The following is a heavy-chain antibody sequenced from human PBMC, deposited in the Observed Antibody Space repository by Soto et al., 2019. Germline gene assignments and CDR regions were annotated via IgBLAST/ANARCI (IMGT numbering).Heavy chain of an antibody. Sequence: GGSLRLSCAASGFTFSDYYMSWIRQAPGKGLEWVSYISSSGSTIYYADSVKGRFTISRDNAKNSLYLQMNSLRAEDTAVYYCTTSAPDIVVVVAAIPWGQGTLVTSPQ. D-gene: IGHD2-15*01. V-gene: IGHV3-11*01. J-gene: IGHJ5*02. CDR2: ISSSGSTI. CDR1: GFTFSDYY. CDR3: TTSAPDIVVVVAAIP.